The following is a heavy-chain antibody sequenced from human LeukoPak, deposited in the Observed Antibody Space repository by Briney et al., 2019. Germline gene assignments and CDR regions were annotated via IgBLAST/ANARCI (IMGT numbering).Heavy chain of an antibody. D-gene: IGHD2-15*01. V-gene: IGHV3-7*01. CDR3: AKDGDCSGGTCYSGFDV. J-gene: IGHJ6*02. CDR2: IKQDGSEK. CDR1: GFTFSRYW. Sequence: GGSLRLSCAASGFTFSRYWMTWVRQAPGKGLEWVANIKQDGSEKYYVDSVKGRFSISRDNAKNSLYLQMNSLRAKDTAVYYCAKDGDCSGGTCYSGFDVWGQGTTVTVSS.